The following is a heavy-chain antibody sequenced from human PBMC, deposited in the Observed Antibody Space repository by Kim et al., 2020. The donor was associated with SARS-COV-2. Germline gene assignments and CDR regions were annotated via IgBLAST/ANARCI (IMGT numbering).Heavy chain of an antibody. D-gene: IGHD4-4*01. Sequence: VKGRFTISRDKSKNTLYLQMNSLRAEDTAVYYCAKDLEGYSNYLSGYFDLWGRGTLVTVSS. J-gene: IGHJ2*01. CDR3: AKDLEGYSNYLSGYFDL. V-gene: IGHV3-23*01.